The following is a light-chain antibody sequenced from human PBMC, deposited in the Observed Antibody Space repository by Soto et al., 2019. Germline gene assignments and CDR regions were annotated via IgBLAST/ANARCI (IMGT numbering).Light chain of an antibody. CDR1: QSISSSF. CDR3: QQYVRSPPSWT. J-gene: IGKJ1*01. V-gene: IGKV3-20*01. CDR2: GAS. Sequence: ETVLTQSPGTLSLSPGERATLSCRASQSISSSFLAWYQQKPGQAPRLLIYGASSRATGIPDRFSGSGSGKDFTLTISRLEPEDAAVYYCQQYVRSPPSWTFGQGTKVEIK.